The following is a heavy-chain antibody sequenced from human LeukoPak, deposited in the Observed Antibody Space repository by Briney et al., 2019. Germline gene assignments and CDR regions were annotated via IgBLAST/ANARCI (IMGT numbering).Heavy chain of an antibody. CDR2: ISSSGSTI. J-gene: IGHJ4*02. CDR3: ARDGVRGYCSSTSCYFD. D-gene: IGHD2-2*01. V-gene: IGHV3-48*03. Sequence: PGGSLRLSCAASGFTFSSYEMNWVRQAPGKGLEWVSYISSSGSTIYYADPVKGRCTTSRDNGKNSLYLQMNSLRAEDTAVYYCARDGVRGYCSSTSCYFDWGQGTGVSVSS. CDR1: GFTFSSYE.